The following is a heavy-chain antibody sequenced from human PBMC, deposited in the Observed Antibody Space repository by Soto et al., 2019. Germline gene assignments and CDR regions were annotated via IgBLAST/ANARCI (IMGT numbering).Heavy chain of an antibody. J-gene: IGHJ4*02. V-gene: IGHV3-23*01. Sequence: GGSLRLSCAASGFTFSSCAMRWVRQAPGKGLEWVSGISGSGGRTFTAGSVKGRFTISRDNSKNTLNLQMNSLGVEVTAVYYCAKEYCSSTSCYGGFGYWGQGTLVTVSS. CDR1: GFTFSSCA. CDR3: AKEYCSSTSCYGGFGY. CDR2: ISGSGGRT. D-gene: IGHD2-2*01.